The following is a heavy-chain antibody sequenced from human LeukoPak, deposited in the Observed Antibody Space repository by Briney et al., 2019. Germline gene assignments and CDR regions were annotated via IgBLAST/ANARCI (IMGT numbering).Heavy chain of an antibody. CDR2: IKQDGDEK. CDR3: ARDGRPLDY. CDR1: GITFSRYW. J-gene: IGHJ4*02. V-gene: IGHV3-7*03. Sequence: GGSLRLSCVDSGITFSRYWMSWVRQAPGKGLEWVANIKQDGDEKYYVDSVKGRFTISRDSAKNSLYLQMNSLRVEDTAVYYCARDGRPLDYWGQGTLVTVSS.